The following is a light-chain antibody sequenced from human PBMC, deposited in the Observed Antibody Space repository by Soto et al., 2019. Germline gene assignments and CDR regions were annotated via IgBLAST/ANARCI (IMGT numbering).Light chain of an antibody. CDR2: DVT. J-gene: IGLJ2*01. CDR3: SSYASGSTLVV. Sequence: QSALTQPASVSESPGQSITIPCTGTSSDVGGYNYVSWYQQYPGKAPKLMIYDVTNRPSGVSDRFSGSKSGNTASLTISGLQAEDEAFYYCSSYASGSTLVVFGGGTKVTVL. V-gene: IGLV2-14*03. CDR1: SSDVGGYNY.